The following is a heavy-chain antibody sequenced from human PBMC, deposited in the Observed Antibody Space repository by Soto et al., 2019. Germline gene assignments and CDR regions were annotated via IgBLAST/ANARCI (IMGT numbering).Heavy chain of an antibody. CDR1: GDSVTSHY. D-gene: IGHD4-17*01. J-gene: IGHJ6*02. Sequence: PSETLSLTCSFSGDSVTSHYLTWIRQSPEKGLELIGYMHYTGFSHYNPSLKSRLTISVDRSKNQFTLQLTSVTVADTAVYYCARDARVHPYGDYSKYYYGMDVWGQGTTVTVSS. CDR2: MHYTGFS. CDR3: ARDARVHPYGDYSKYYYGMDV. V-gene: IGHV4-59*02.